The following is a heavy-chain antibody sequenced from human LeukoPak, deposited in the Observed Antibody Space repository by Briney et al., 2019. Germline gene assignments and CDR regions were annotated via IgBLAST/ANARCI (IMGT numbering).Heavy chain of an antibody. CDR1: GGSISSSSYY. CDR3: ARLAATGVIDY. Sequence: SETLSLTCTVSGGSISSSSYYWGWIRQPPGKGLEWIGSIYYSGSTYYNPSLKSRVTISVDTSKIQFSLNLTSVTAADTAVYYCARLAATGVIDYWGQGTLVTVSS. CDR2: IYYSGST. J-gene: IGHJ4*02. D-gene: IGHD6-25*01. V-gene: IGHV4-39*07.